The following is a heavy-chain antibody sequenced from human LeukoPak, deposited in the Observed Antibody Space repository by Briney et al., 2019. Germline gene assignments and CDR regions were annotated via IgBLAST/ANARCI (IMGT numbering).Heavy chain of an antibody. Sequence: SETLSLTCTVSGGSISSYYWSWIRQPPGKGLEWIGYSYYSGSTNYNPSLKSRVTISVDTSKNQFSLKLSSVTAADTAVYYCARQRGRVTNHAFDIWGQGTMVTVSS. CDR1: GGSISSYY. CDR3: ARQRGRVTNHAFDI. D-gene: IGHD4-17*01. J-gene: IGHJ3*02. CDR2: SYYSGST. V-gene: IGHV4-59*08.